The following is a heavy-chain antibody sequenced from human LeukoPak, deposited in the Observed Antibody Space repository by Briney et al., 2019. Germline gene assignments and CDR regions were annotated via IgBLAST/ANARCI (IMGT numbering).Heavy chain of an antibody. Sequence: PGGSLRLSCAASGFTFSNYWMSWVRQAPGKGLECVASIKQDGSEKYYVDSVKGRFTISRDNAKNSLYLQMNSLRAEDTAVYYCAKERRIAAAVYYYGMDVWGQGTTVTVSS. CDR2: IKQDGSEK. CDR3: AKERRIAAAVYYYGMDV. J-gene: IGHJ6*02. CDR1: GFTFSNYW. D-gene: IGHD6-13*01. V-gene: IGHV3-7*01.